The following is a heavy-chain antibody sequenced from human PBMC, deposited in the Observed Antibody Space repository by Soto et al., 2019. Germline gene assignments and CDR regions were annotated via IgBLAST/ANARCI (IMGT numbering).Heavy chain of an antibody. D-gene: IGHD2-2*01. CDR3: AKDYCSSTSCYFRGRYNWFDP. CDR1: GFTFSSYA. J-gene: IGHJ5*02. Sequence: GGSLRLSCVASGFTFSSYAMSWVRQAPGKGLEWVSAISGSGGSTYYADSVKGRFTISRDNSKNTLYLQMNSLRAEDTAVYYCAKDYCSSTSCYFRGRYNWFDPWGQGTLVTVSS. CDR2: ISGSGGST. V-gene: IGHV3-23*01.